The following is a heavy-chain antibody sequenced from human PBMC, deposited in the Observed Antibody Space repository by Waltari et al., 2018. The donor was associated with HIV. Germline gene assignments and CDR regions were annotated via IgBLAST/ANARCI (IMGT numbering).Heavy chain of an antibody. J-gene: IGHJ3*02. CDR3: ARVGVYDFWSGWEGAFDI. D-gene: IGHD3-3*01. CDR2: IYTSGST. V-gene: IGHV4-61*02. CDR1: GGSISRGSYY. Sequence: QVQLQESGPGLVKPSQTLSLTCTVSGGSISRGSYYWSWIRQPAGKGLEWIGRIYTSGSTNYNPSLKSRVTISVDTSKNQFSLKLSSVTAADTAVYYCARVGVYDFWSGWEGAFDIWGQGTMVTVSS.